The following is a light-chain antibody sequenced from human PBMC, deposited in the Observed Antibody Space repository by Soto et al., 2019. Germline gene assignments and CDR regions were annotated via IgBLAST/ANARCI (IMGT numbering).Light chain of an antibody. CDR1: QRVSSS. Sequence: EVVLTQSAVTLSLSPGDRATLCCRASQRVSSSLAWYQEKTGQAPRLLSSGASSRATGIPDRFSGSGSETDFTLTISRLEPEDFALYYCQQYGGSPITFGQGTRLE. V-gene: IGKV3-20*01. CDR2: GAS. J-gene: IGKJ5*01. CDR3: QQYGGSPIT.